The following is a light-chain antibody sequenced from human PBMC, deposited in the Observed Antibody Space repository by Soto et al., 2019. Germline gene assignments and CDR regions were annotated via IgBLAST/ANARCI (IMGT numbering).Light chain of an antibody. Sequence: EIVLTQSPATLSSFPGDRVTLSCRASQAVNTRLAWYQHKPGQAPRLLIFGASIRDTGIPDRFSGSGSGTDFTLTISRLESEDFAVYYCQQYGSSPGTFGQGTKVDIK. J-gene: IGKJ1*01. CDR2: GAS. CDR3: QQYGSSPGT. V-gene: IGKV3-20*01. CDR1: QAVNTR.